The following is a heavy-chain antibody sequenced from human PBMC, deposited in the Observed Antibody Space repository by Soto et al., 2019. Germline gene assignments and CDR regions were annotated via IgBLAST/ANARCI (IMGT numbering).Heavy chain of an antibody. CDR3: AAGIVVVPAAATLSGFDY. J-gene: IGHJ4*02. D-gene: IGHD2-2*01. CDR1: GFTFTSSA. CDR2: IVVGSGNT. Sequence: SVKVSCKASGFTFTSSAAQWVRQARGQRLEWIGWIVVGSGNTNYAQKFQERVTITRDMSTSTAYMELSSLRSEDTAVYYCAAGIVVVPAAATLSGFDYWGQGTLVTSPQ. V-gene: IGHV1-58*01.